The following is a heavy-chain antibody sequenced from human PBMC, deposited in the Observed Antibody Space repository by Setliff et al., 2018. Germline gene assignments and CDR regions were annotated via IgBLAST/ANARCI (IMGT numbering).Heavy chain of an antibody. CDR1: GGTFSSYA. V-gene: IGHV1-69*06. CDR2: IIPIFGTA. D-gene: IGHD6-19*01. CDR3: AREYSSGWYSYGDYYYYGMDV. Sequence: ASVKVSCKASGGTFSSYAISWVRQAPGQGLEWMGRIIPIFGTANYAQKFQGRVTITADKSTSTAYMELSSLRSEDTAVYYCAREYSSGWYSYGDYYYYGMDVWGQGTTVTVSS. J-gene: IGHJ6*02.